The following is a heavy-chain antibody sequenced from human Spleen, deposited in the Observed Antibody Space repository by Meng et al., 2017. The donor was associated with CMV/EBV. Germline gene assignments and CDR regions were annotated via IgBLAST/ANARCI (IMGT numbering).Heavy chain of an antibody. V-gene: IGHV5-51*01. CDR1: GYSFTSYW. CDR3: ARDTAVAALDY. Sequence: GGSLRLSCKGSGYSFTSYWIGWVRQMPGKGLEWMGIIYPGDSDTRYSPPFQGQVTISADKSISTAYLQWSSLKASDTAMYYCARDTAVAALDYWGQGTLVTVSS. J-gene: IGHJ4*02. CDR2: IYPGDSDT. D-gene: IGHD6-19*01.